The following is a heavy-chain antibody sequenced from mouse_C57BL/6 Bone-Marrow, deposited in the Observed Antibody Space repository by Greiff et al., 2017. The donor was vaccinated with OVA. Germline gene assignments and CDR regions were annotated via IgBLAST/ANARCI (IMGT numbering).Heavy chain of an antibody. V-gene: IGHV1-81*01. CDR2: IYPRSGNT. CDR1: VYTFTSYG. Sequence: VQLQQSGAELARPGAPVKLSCKASVYTFTSYGISWVKQRTGQGLEWIGEIYPRSGNTYYNEKFKGKATLTADKSSSTAYMELRSLTSEDSAVYFCARRGLSEYFDVWGTGTTVTVSS. J-gene: IGHJ1*03. D-gene: IGHD1-1*02. CDR3: ARRGLSEYFDV.